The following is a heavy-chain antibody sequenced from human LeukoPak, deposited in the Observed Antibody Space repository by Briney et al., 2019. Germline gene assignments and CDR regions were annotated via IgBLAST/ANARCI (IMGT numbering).Heavy chain of an antibody. CDR2: ISTTGST. CDR3: ARDGNGRLTRLWFFDY. V-gene: IGHV4-61*02. D-gene: IGHD3-10*01. CDR1: GGSINSGFFY. J-gene: IGHJ4*02. Sequence: SETLSLTCTVSGGSINSGFFYWSWIRQPAGKGLEWIGRISTTGSTNYNPSLKSRVTMSVDTSKNQFSLKLSSVTAADTAVYYCARDGNGRLTRLWFFDYWGQGTLVTVSS.